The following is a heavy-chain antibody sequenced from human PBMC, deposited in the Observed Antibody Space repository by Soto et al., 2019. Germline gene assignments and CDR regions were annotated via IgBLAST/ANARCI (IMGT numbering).Heavy chain of an antibody. CDR2: ISAAGDP. J-gene: IGHJ6*02. V-gene: IGHV3-13*05. Sequence: EVQLVESGGGLVQPGGSLRLSCEASGFTFRTYDMHWVRQGTGKGLEWVSGISAAGDPDYADSVEVRFTISRENAQNSFFLQMNSIRGCDTAVYYCARTDRDFYGLDVWGQGTTVIVSS. CDR1: GFTFRTYD. CDR3: ARTDRDFYGLDV.